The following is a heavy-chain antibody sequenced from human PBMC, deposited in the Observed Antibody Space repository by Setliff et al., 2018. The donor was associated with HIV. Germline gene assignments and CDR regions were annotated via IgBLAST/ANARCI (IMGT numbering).Heavy chain of an antibody. D-gene: IGHD2-15*01. CDR2: IYISGTT. CDR3: AREHCSGGSCNGFDI. CDR1: GGSISTSH. Sequence: PSETLSLTCTVSGGSISTSHWNWLRQPPGKGLEWIAYIYISGTTNYNPSLKSRVTISLDTSRNQFPLKLGSVTAADTAMYYCAREHCSGGSCNGFDIWGQGTMVTVSS. J-gene: IGHJ3*02. V-gene: IGHV4-4*09.